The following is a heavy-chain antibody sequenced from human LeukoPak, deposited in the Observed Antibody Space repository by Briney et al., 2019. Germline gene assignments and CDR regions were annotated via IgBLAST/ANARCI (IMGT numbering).Heavy chain of an antibody. CDR2: ISSSSSTI. CDR1: GFTFSSYS. Sequence: PGGSLRLSCAASGFTFSSYSMNWVRQAPGKGLEWVSYISSSSSTIYYADSVKGRFTISRDNAKNSLYLQMNSLRAEDTAVYYCASVAEYCSGGSCLFDYCGQGTLFTVSS. J-gene: IGHJ4*02. D-gene: IGHD2-15*01. V-gene: IGHV3-48*01. CDR3: ASVAEYCSGGSCLFDY.